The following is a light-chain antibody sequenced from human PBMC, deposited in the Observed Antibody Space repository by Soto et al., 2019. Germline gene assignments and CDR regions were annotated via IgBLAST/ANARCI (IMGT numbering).Light chain of an antibody. V-gene: IGKV1-39*01. CDR1: QSISSY. Sequence: DIQMTQSPSSLSASVVDRVTITCLASQSISSYLNWYQQKPGKAPKLLIYAASSLQSGVPSRFSGSGSGTDFTLTISSLQPEDFATYYCQQSYSTPLTSGQGTKVDIK. CDR2: AAS. J-gene: IGKJ1*01. CDR3: QQSYSTPLT.